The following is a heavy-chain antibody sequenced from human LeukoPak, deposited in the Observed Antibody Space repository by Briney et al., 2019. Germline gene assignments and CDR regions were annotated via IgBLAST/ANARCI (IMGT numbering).Heavy chain of an antibody. CDR1: GYTFTGYY. Sequence: ASVKVSCKASGYTFTGYYMHWVRQAPGQGLEWMGWINPNSGGTNYAQKFQGRVTMTRDTSISTAYMELSRPRSDDTAVYYCARSGFTVRSNWFDPWGQGTLVTVSS. CDR3: ARSGFTVRSNWFDP. V-gene: IGHV1-2*02. J-gene: IGHJ5*02. CDR2: INPNSGGT. D-gene: IGHD4-17*01.